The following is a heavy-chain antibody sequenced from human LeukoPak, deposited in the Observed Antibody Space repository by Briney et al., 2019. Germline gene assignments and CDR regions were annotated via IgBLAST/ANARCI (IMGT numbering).Heavy chain of an antibody. CDR1: GGSISTYY. CDR2: IYNSGST. J-gene: IGHJ4*02. CDR3: ASPYYDILTGYPYAFDY. V-gene: IGHV4-59*12. D-gene: IGHD3-9*01. Sequence: SETLSLTCTVSGGSISTYYWSWIRKPPGKGLEWIGHIYNSGSTNYSPSLKSRVTISVDTSKNQFSLKLSSVTAADTAVYYCASPYYDILTGYPYAFDYWGQGTLVTVSS.